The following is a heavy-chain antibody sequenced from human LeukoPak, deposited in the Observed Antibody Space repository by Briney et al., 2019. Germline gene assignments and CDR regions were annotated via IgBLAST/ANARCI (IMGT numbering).Heavy chain of an antibody. CDR3: AREYYGGNDY. Sequence: GGSLRLSCAASGFTLTTCGMHWVRQAPGKGLEWVAVISYDGSSKYYGDSVKGRFTISRDISKNTVYLQVSSLRPEDTAVYYCAREYYGGNDYWGQGTLVTVSS. V-gene: IGHV3-30*03. CDR1: GFTLTTCG. J-gene: IGHJ4*02. CDR2: ISYDGSSK. D-gene: IGHD4-23*01.